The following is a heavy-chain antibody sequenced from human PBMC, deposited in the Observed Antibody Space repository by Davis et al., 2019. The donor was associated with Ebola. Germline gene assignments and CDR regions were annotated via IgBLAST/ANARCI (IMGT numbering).Heavy chain of an antibody. D-gene: IGHD3-10*01. Sequence: SETLSLTCTVSGGSVSNYYWSWIRQPPGKGLEWIGYIYYSGSTNYNPSLKSRVTISVDTSKNQFSLKLSSVTAADTAVYYCARAAYYYGSGVDYWGQGTLVTVSS. CDR1: GGSVSNYY. V-gene: IGHV4-59*02. CDR3: ARAAYYYGSGVDY. CDR2: IYYSGST. J-gene: IGHJ4*02.